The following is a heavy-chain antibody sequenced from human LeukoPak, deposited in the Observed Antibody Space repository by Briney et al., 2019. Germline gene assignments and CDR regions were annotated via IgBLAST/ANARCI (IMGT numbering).Heavy chain of an antibody. CDR3: AKADYDSSGYYPSPLDY. J-gene: IGHJ4*02. D-gene: IGHD3-22*01. V-gene: IGHV3-9*01. Sequence: GGSLRLSCAASGFTFDDYAMHWVRQAPGKGLEWVSGISWNSGSIGYADSVKGRFTISRDNAKNSLYLQMNSLSAEDTALYYCAKADYDSSGYYPSPLDYWGQGTLVTVSS. CDR1: GFTFDDYA. CDR2: ISWNSGSI.